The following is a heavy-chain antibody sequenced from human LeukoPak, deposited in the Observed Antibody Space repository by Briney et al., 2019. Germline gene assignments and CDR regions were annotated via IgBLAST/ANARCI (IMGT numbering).Heavy chain of an antibody. V-gene: IGHV4-39*01. CDR3: ARLLEEVVGDAFDI. CDR2: IYYSGST. Sequence: SETLSLTCTVSGGSISSSSYYWGWIRQPPGKGLEWIGSIYYSGSTYYNPSLKSRVTISVDTSKNQFSLKLSSVTAADTAVYYCARLLEEVVGDAFDIWGQGTMVTVSS. D-gene: IGHD3-22*01. J-gene: IGHJ3*02. CDR1: GGSISSSSYY.